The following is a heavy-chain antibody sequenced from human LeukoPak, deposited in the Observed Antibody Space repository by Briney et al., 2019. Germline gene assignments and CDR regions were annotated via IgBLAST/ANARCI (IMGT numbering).Heavy chain of an antibody. J-gene: IGHJ6*03. D-gene: IGHD4-17*01. Sequence: ASVKVSCKASGGTFSSHAISWVRQAPGQGLEWMGGIIPIFGTANYAQKFQGRVTITTDESTSTAYMELSSLRSEDTAVYYCAREYERGGDYGDYNYYYYMDVWGKGTTVTVSS. CDR3: AREYERGGDYGDYNYYYYMDV. V-gene: IGHV1-69*05. CDR1: GGTFSSHA. CDR2: IIPIFGTA.